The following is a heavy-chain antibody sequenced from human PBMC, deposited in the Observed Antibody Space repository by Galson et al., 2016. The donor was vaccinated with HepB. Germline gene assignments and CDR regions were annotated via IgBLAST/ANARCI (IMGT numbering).Heavy chain of an antibody. CDR3: ATEDLSSPGNGALDI. J-gene: IGHJ3*02. CDR2: IWFDGSSK. CDR1: GFIFSVYN. V-gene: IGHV3-33*08. D-gene: IGHD6-13*01. Sequence: SLRLSCAASGFIFSVYNTNWARQAPGKGLEWVAMIWFDGSSKHHSDSVRGRFTISRDNSKNTLYLEMNSLRAEDTAVYYCATEDLSSPGNGALDIWGQGAMVTVSS.